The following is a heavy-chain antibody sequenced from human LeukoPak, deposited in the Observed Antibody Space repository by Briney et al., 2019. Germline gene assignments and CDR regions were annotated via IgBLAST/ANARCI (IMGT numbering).Heavy chain of an antibody. J-gene: IGHJ5*02. D-gene: IGHD3-10*01. V-gene: IGHV4-34*01. CDR2: INHSGST. Sequence: PSETLSLTCDVYGGSFSGYYWNWIRQPPGKGLEWIGEINHSGSTNYNPSLESRVTISVDTSKNQFSLKVSSVTAADTAMYYCATAVRRLYGSGSYYPNLWGQGTLVTVSS. CDR1: GGSFSGYY. CDR3: ATAVRRLYGSGSYYPNL.